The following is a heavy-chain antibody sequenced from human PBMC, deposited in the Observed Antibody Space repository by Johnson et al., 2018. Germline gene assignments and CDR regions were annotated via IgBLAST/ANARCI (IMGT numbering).Heavy chain of an antibody. CDR3: AKEGPGYYVRYYGMDV. D-gene: IGHD3-22*01. J-gene: IGHJ6*02. CDR2: ISGSGGST. CDR1: GFTFSSYA. Sequence: VQLVESGGGLVQPGGSLRLSCAGSGFTFSSYAMSWVRQAPGKGLEWVSAISGSGGSTYYADSVKGRFTITRGNSKNRRYLQMNSLRAEDTAVCYWAKEGPGYYVRYYGMDVWGQGTTVTVSS. V-gene: IGHV3-23*04.